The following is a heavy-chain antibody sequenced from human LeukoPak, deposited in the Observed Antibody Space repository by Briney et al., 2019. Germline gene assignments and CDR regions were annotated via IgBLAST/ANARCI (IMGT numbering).Heavy chain of an antibody. V-gene: IGHV4-59*11. J-gene: IGHJ3*02. CDR3: ARAGGWAREDYKADAFDI. CDR2: IYQSGTS. D-gene: IGHD6-19*01. Sequence: SSETLSPTCTVSGDSISSHYWSWIRQPPGKGLEWIGYIYQSGTSNYNPSLKSRVTISVDMSKNQFSLKLRSLTAADTAVYYCARAGGWAREDYKADAFDIWGQGTMVTVSS. CDR1: GDSISSHY.